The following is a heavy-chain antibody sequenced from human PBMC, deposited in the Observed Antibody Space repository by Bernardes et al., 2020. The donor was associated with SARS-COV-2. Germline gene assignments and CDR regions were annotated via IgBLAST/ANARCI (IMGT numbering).Heavy chain of an antibody. CDR2: ISWNSGNI. D-gene: IGHD2-2*02. V-gene: IGHV3-9*01. CDR3: VKDIRLYYYFGMDV. CDR1: GFNFDDYA. J-gene: IGHJ6*02. Sequence: GGSLRLSCVASGFNFDDYAMHWVRQTPGKGLEWVSGISWNSGNIAYADSVKGRFTILRDNAKNSLYLQMTSLRAEDTALYYCVKDIRLYYYFGMDVWGQGTTVTVSS.